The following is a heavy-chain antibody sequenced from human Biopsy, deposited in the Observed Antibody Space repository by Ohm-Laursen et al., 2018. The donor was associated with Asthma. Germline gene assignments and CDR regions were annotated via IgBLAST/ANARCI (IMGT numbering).Heavy chain of an antibody. CDR2: IYYSGTT. D-gene: IGHD6-13*01. Sequence: GTLSLTCSLSSGSGGYMRSGNYYWGWIRQPPGKGLEWIGSIYYSGTTYYNPSLESRVTVSADTSKNQFSLKLTSVTAADTAVYYCVRGSSSWHHGPFHYYYGLDVWGQVTTATVSS. CDR3: VRGSSSWHHGPFHYYYGLDV. CDR1: SGSGGYMRSGNYY. V-gene: IGHV4-39*01. J-gene: IGHJ6*02.